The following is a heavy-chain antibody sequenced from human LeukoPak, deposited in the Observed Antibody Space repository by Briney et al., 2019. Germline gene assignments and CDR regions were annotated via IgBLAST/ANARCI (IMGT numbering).Heavy chain of an antibody. CDR3: ARGGTADSSGYGRTFDY. Sequence: ASVKVSCKASGYTFTSYAMNWVRQAPGQGLEWMGWINTNTGNPTYAQGFTGRFVFSSDTSVSTAYLQISSLKAEDTAVYYCARGGTADSSGYGRTFDYWGQGTLVTVSS. CDR2: INTNTGNP. V-gene: IGHV7-4-1*02. J-gene: IGHJ4*02. CDR1: GYTFTSYA. D-gene: IGHD3-22*01.